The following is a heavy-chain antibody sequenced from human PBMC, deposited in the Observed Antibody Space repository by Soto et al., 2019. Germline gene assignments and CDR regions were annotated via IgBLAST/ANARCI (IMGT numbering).Heavy chain of an antibody. V-gene: IGHV1-18*01. CDR1: RYTFPSYV. J-gene: IGHJ4*02. CDR2: ISAYNGNT. Sequence: ASVKVSCKATRYTFPSYVISWVRQAPVQGLEWMGWISAYNGNTNYAQKLQGRVTMTTDTSTSTVFMELRSLISVDTVVYYCAIVVDLYYDYVWGSYRYLDYWGQGTLVIVSS. D-gene: IGHD3-16*02. CDR3: AIVVDLYYDYVWGSYRYLDY.